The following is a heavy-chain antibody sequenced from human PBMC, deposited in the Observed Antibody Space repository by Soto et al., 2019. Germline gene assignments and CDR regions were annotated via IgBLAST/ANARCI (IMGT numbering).Heavy chain of an antibody. Sequence: QVQLVQSGAELKKPGASVKVSCKASGYTFTTYAISWVRQAPGQGLEWMGWISAYNGNTKYAQNLQGRVTMTTDTSPSTAYMGLRSLRSDDTAVYYCTRDGPPFDYWGQGTLVTVSS. CDR3: TRDGPPFDY. V-gene: IGHV1-18*01. CDR2: ISAYNGNT. CDR1: GYTFTTYA. J-gene: IGHJ4*02.